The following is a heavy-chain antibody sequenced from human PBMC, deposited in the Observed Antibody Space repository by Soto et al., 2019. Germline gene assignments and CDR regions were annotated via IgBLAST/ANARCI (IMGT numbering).Heavy chain of an antibody. CDR1: GYTFTGYY. Sequence: ASVKVSCKASGYTFTGYYMHWVRQAPGQGLEWMGWINPNSGGTNYAQKFQGRVTMTRDTTISTAYMELSRLRSDATAVDYCARDGTMIVVVNTDDAFDIWGQGTMVTVSS. V-gene: IGHV1-2*02. CDR3: ARDGTMIVVVNTDDAFDI. D-gene: IGHD3-22*01. CDR2: INPNSGGT. J-gene: IGHJ3*02.